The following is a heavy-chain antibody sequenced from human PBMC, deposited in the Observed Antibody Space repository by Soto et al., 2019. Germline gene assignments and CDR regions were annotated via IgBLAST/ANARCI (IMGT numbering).Heavy chain of an antibody. CDR2: ISSSSSTI. V-gene: IGHV3-48*02. Sequence: GGSLRLSCAASGFTFSSYSMNWVRQAPGKGLEWVSYISSSSSTIYYADSVKGRFTISRDNAKNSLYLQMNSLRDEDTAVYYCARAGSSGWQMKDAFDIWGQGTMVTVSS. D-gene: IGHD6-19*01. CDR1: GFTFSSYS. J-gene: IGHJ3*02. CDR3: ARAGSSGWQMKDAFDI.